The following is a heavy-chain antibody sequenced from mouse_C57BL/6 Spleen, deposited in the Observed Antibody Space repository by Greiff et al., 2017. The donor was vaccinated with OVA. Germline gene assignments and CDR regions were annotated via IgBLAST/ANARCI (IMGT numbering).Heavy chain of an antibody. V-gene: IGHV1-50*01. CDR2: IDPSDSYT. J-gene: IGHJ1*03. CDR1: GYTFTSYW. D-gene: IGHD1-1*01. Sequence: QVQLQQSGAELVKPGASVKLSCKASGYTFTSYWMQWVKQRPGQGLEWIGEIDPSDSYTNYNQKFKGKATLTVDTSSSTAYMQLSSLTSEDSAVYYCARSPYYYGSSYRYWYFDVWGTGTTVTVSS. CDR3: ARSPYYYGSSYRYWYFDV.